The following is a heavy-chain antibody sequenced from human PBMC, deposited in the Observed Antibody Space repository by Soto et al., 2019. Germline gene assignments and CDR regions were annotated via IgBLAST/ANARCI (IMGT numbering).Heavy chain of an antibody. CDR3: ASGGSASYYYYGMDV. D-gene: IGHD3-10*01. J-gene: IGHJ6*02. CDR2: IIPIFGTA. V-gene: IGHV1-69*13. Sequence: WAAVKVSFKACGGTFRRYSISWMRQAPGQGLEWMGGIIPIFGTANYEQKFQGRVTITAAESTRTAYKKMSSLRSEDMAVYYCASGGSASYYYYGMDVWSQGTTFTVSS. CDR1: GGTFRRYS.